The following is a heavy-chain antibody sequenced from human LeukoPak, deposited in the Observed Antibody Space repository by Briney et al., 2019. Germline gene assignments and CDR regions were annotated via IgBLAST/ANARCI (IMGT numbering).Heavy chain of an antibody. Sequence: SETLSLTCTVSGDPLTSTNYYWSWIRQPPGKGLEWIGYIYYSGSTNYNPSLKSRLTILVDTSKNQFSLKLSSVTAADTAVYYCARGLSSYYDSSDAFDIWGQGTMVTVSS. J-gene: IGHJ3*02. D-gene: IGHD3-22*01. CDR1: GDPLTSTNYY. V-gene: IGHV4-61*01. CDR3: ARGLSSYYDSSDAFDI. CDR2: IYYSGST.